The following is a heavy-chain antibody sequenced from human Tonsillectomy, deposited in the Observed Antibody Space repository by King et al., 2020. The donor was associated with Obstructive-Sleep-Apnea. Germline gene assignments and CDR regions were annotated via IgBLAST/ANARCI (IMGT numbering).Heavy chain of an antibody. CDR1: GYTFTSYG. D-gene: IGHD3-9*01. CDR3: ARGGYDILTGYYAGRDVDFDY. V-gene: IGHV1-18*01. J-gene: IGHJ4*02. Sequence: VQLVESGAGVKKPGASVKVSCTASGYTFTSYGISWVRQAAGQGLEWMGWISASNGNTNYAQKLQGRVTMTTDTSTSTAYMELRSLRSDDTAVYYCARGGYDILTGYYAGRDVDFDYWGQGALVTVSS. CDR2: ISASNGNT.